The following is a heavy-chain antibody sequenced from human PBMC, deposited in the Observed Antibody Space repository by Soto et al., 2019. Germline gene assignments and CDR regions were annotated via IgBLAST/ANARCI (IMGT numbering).Heavy chain of an antibody. V-gene: IGHV3-30-3*01. D-gene: IGHD6-19*01. CDR3: AREVGSGWHNYYYSDGMDV. CDR2: ISYDGSNK. J-gene: IGHJ6*02. CDR1: GFTFSSYA. Sequence: GGSLRLSCAASGFTFSSYAMHWFRQAPGKGLEWVAVISYDGSNKYYADSVKGRFTISRDNSKNTLYLQMNSLRAEDTAVYYCAREVGSGWHNYYYSDGMDVWGQGTTVTVSS.